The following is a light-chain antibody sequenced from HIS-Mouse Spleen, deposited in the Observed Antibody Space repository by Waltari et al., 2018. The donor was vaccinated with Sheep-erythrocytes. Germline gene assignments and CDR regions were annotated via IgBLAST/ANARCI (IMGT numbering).Light chain of an antibody. CDR3: QQANSFPPT. CDR2: AAS. J-gene: IGKJ1*01. V-gene: IGKV1-39*01. CDR1: RSISSY. Sequence: DIQMAQSPSSLSASVGDRVTITCRASRSISSYLNWYQQKPGKAPKLLIYAASSLQSGVPSRFSGSGSGTDFTLTISSLQPEDFATYYCQQANSFPPTFGQGTKVEIK.